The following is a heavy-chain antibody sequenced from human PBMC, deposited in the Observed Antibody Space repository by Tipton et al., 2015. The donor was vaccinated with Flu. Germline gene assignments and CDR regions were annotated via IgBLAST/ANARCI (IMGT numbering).Heavy chain of an antibody. D-gene: IGHD2-2*01. V-gene: IGHV3-7*03. CDR1: GFTFSTYW. J-gene: IGHJ3*02. Sequence: SLRLSCTASGFTFSTYWMSWVRQAPGKGLEWVANIKRDGSVKYYVDSVKGRFTLSRDTSRNTLYLQMNNLRVEDTAVYYCAKRYCSSSTCYIPDAFDTWGQGTMVTVSS. CDR3: AKRYCSSSTCYIPDAFDT. CDR2: IKRDGSVK.